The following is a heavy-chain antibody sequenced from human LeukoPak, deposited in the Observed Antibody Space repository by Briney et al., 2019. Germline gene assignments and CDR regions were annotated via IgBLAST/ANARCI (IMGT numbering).Heavy chain of an antibody. V-gene: IGHV1-46*01. D-gene: IGHD2-15*01. J-gene: IGHJ6*03. Sequence: ASVKVSCKASGYTFTSYYMHWVRQAPGQGLEWMGIINPSGGSTSYAQKFQGRVTMTRDTSISTAYMELSRLRSDDTAVYYCARVGCSGGSCYSRYMDVWGKGTTVTISS. CDR1: GYTFTSYY. CDR3: ARVGCSGGSCYSRYMDV. CDR2: INPSGGST.